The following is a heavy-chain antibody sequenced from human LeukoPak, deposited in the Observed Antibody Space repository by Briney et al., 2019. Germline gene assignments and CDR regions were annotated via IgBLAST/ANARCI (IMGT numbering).Heavy chain of an antibody. CDR1: GFTFSSYG. V-gene: IGHV3-33*01. D-gene: IGHD2-15*01. CDR2: IWYDGSNK. Sequence: GGSLRLSCAASGFTFSSYGMHWVRQAPGKGLEWVAVIWYDGSNKYYADSVKGRFTISRDNSKNPLYLQMNSLRAEVTAVYYCARIGCSGGSCYEDYYYYYGMDVWGQGTTVTVSS. CDR3: ARIGCSGGSCYEDYYYYYGMDV. J-gene: IGHJ6*02.